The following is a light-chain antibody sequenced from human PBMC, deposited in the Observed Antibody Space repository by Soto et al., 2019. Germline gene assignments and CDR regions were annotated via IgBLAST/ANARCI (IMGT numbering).Light chain of an antibody. Sequence: DIQMTQSPSSLSASLGDRVTITCQASQDIRFYLNWFHQKTGQAPKLLIYDASQLETGVPSRFSGSGSGIDFTFTINSLQPEDIGTYYCQHYNSFPITFGQGTRLDI. CDR2: DAS. V-gene: IGKV1-33*01. CDR3: QHYNSFPIT. CDR1: QDIRFY. J-gene: IGKJ5*01.